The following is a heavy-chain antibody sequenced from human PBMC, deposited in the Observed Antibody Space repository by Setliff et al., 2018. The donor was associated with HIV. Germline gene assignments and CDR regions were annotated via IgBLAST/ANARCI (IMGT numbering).Heavy chain of an antibody. J-gene: IGHJ4*02. CDR3: ARGLNYYGSGSYLPLGY. Sequence: PSETLSLTCAVYGGSFNDYYWTWIRQPPGKGLEWIGEIDHSGSTKYHASLKSRVTISIDTSKNQISLKLSSVTAADTAVYSCARGLNYYGSGSYLPLGYWGQGTLVTVSS. CDR2: IDHSGST. D-gene: IGHD3-10*01. CDR1: GGSFNDYY. V-gene: IGHV4-34*01.